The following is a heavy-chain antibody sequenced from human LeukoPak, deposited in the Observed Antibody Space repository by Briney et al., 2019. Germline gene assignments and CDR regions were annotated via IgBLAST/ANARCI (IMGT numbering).Heavy chain of an antibody. D-gene: IGHD3-10*01. CDR2: INAGNGNT. CDR3: ARDSRRFPSGSGTLSYFDY. Sequence: ASVKVSCKASGYTFTSYAMHWVRQAPGQRLGWMGWINAGNGNTKYSQMFQGRVTITRDTSASTAYMELSSLRSEDTAVYYCARDSRRFPSGSGTLSYFDYWGQGTLVTVSS. J-gene: IGHJ4*02. V-gene: IGHV1-3*01. CDR1: GYTFTSYA.